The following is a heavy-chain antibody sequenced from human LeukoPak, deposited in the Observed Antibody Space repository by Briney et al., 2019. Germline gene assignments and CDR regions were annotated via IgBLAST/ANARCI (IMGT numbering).Heavy chain of an antibody. Sequence: ASATVSCKASGYTFTSYDINWVRQATGQGLEWMGWMNPNSGNTGYAQKFQGRVTMTRNTSISTAYMELSSLRSEDTAVYYCARAPKYYDFWSEDYWGQGTLVTVSS. CDR1: GYTFTSYD. CDR3: ARAPKYYDFWSEDY. J-gene: IGHJ4*02. CDR2: MNPNSGNT. V-gene: IGHV1-8*01. D-gene: IGHD3-3*01.